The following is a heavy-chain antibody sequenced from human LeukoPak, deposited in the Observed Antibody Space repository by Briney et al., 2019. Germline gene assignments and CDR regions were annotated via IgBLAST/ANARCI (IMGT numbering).Heavy chain of an antibody. CDR3: ARDRNSGSSLDI. J-gene: IGHJ3*02. D-gene: IGHD6-6*01. V-gene: IGHV1-2*02. CDR1: GYTFTGYY. CDR2: IYPYSGDT. Sequence: GASVTVSCKASGYTFTGYYIHWVRPASGQGLEWMGWIYPYSGDTNYAQNFQGRVTMTRDTSISTAYMELSSLKSDDTAVYYCARDRNSGSSLDIWGQGTMLTVSS.